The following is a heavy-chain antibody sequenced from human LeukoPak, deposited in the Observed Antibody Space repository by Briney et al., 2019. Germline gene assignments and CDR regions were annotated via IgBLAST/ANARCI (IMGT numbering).Heavy chain of an antibody. Sequence: GGSLRLYCAASGFTFSSYGMHWVRQAPGQGLEWVAVIWYDGTTKYYADSVKGRFTISRDNSKNTLYLQINSLSVEDTAVYFCSTEDVSGSFDYWGQGTPVTVSS. CDR2: IWYDGTTK. D-gene: IGHD3-10*01. V-gene: IGHV3-33*01. CDR3: STEDVSGSFDY. CDR1: GFTFSSYG. J-gene: IGHJ4*02.